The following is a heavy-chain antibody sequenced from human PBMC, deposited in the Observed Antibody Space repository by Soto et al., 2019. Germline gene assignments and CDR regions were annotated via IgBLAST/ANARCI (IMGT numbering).Heavy chain of an antibody. Sequence: RTVSEECITRMWQSRDKNRQPPGKGLEWIGYIYYSGSTNYNPSLKSRVTISVDTSKNQFSLKLSSVTAADTAVYYCARDSLSPYYYDSSGYRSDAFDIWGQGTMVTVSS. V-gene: IGHV4-61*01. CDR3: ARDSLSPYYYDSSGYRSDAFDI. J-gene: IGHJ3*02. CDR2: IYYSGST. D-gene: IGHD3-22*01. CDR1: EECITRMWQS.